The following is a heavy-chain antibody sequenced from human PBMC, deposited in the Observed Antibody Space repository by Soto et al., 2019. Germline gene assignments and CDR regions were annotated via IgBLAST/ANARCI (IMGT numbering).Heavy chain of an antibody. CDR3: ARVPGVVVSADDAFDI. CDR2: IYHSGSA. Sequence: QVQLQESGPGLVKPSGTLSLTCAVSGGSVSSSNWWSWVRQSPGKGLEWMGEIYHSGSAHYNPSLKSRPTISLDKSKNPFSLRLTSVTAADTAVYYCARVPGVVVSADDAFDIWGPGTRVIVSS. V-gene: IGHV4-4*02. D-gene: IGHD2-21*02. CDR1: GGSVSSSNW. J-gene: IGHJ3*02.